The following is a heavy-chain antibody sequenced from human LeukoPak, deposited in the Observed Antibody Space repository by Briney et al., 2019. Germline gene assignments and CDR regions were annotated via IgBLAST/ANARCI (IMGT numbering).Heavy chain of an antibody. D-gene: IGHD2-15*01. CDR2: ISYDGSNK. V-gene: IGHV3-30-3*01. J-gene: IGHJ4*02. Sequence: GVSLRLSCAASGFTFSSYAMHWVRQAPGKGLEWVAVISYDGSNKYYADSVKGRFTISRDNSKNTLYLQMNSLRAEDTAVYYCAKGVDYCSGGSCPADYWGPGTLVTVSS. CDR1: GFTFSSYA. CDR3: AKGVDYCSGGSCPADY.